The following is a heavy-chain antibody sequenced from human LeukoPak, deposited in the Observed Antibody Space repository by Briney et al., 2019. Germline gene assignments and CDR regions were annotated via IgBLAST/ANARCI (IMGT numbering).Heavy chain of an antibody. CDR3: AREFWSGYSRFPVD. CDR2: IYYSGST. Sequence: SETLSLTCTVSGGSISSYYWSWIRQPPGKGLEWIGYIYYSGSTYYNPSLKSRVTISVDTSKNQFSLKLSSVTAADTAVYYCAREFWSGYSRFPVDWGQGTLVTASS. J-gene: IGHJ4*02. CDR1: GGSISSYY. V-gene: IGHV4-59*12. D-gene: IGHD3-3*01.